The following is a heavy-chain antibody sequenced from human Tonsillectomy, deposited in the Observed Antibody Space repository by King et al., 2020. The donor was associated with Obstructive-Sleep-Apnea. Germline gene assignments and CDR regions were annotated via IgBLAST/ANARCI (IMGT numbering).Heavy chain of an antibody. CDR1: GGSFSNYH. Sequence: VQLQQWGAGLLKPSETLSLTCAVYGGSFSNYHWSWIRQPPGKGLEWIGEINHSGSTNYNPSLKSRVTISVDTSKNQFSLKLSSVTAADTAVYYCARDDDISGPWDYWGQGTLVTVSS. D-gene: IGHD3-22*01. J-gene: IGHJ4*02. V-gene: IGHV4-34*01. CDR2: INHSGST. CDR3: ARDDDISGPWDY.